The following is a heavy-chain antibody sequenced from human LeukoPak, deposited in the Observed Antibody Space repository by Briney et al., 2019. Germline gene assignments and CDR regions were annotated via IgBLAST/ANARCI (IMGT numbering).Heavy chain of an antibody. J-gene: IGHJ4*02. CDR1: GGSTSSSSYY. V-gene: IGHV4-39*01. D-gene: IGHD6-13*01. CDR3: ARRGYSSSWPTFDY. CDR2: IYYSGST. Sequence: SETLSLTCTVSGGSTSSSSYYWGWIRQPPGKGLEWIGSIYYSGSTYYNPSLKSRVNISVATSKNQFTLKLSSVTAADTAVYCWARRGYSSSWPTFDYWGQGTLVTVSS.